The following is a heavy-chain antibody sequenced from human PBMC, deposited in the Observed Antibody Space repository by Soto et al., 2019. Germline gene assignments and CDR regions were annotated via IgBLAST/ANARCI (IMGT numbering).Heavy chain of an antibody. Sequence: GGSLRLSCAASGFTFSSYAMHWVRQAPGKGLEWVAVISYDGSNKYYADSVKGRFTTSRDNSKNTLYLQMNSLRAEDTAVYYCASASSEFYWHGAVDYSGQGTLITGSS. CDR2: ISYDGSNK. D-gene: IGHD1-1*01. CDR1: GFTFSSYA. CDR3: ASASSEFYWHGAVDY. J-gene: IGHJ4*02. V-gene: IGHV3-30-3*01.